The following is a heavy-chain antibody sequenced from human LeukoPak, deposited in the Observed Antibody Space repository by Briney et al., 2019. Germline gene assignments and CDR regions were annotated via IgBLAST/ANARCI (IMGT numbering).Heavy chain of an antibody. CDR2: TYYRSKWSF. CDR3: ARGKYTSFDN. Sequence: SQTLSLTCVISGDSNFTNNVAWNWIRQSPARGLEWVGRTYYRSKWSFDYVVSVKSRIPINADTSKNQFSLQLSSVTPEDTAVYYCARGKYTSFDNWGQGTLVTVSS. D-gene: IGHD6-6*01. CDR1: GDSNFTNNVA. J-gene: IGHJ4*02. V-gene: IGHV6-1*01.